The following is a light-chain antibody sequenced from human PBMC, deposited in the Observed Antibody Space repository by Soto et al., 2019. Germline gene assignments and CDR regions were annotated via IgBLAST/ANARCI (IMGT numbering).Light chain of an antibody. V-gene: IGKV3-20*01. Sequence: EIVLTLSPGTLSLSPGARATLSCRARQSVSSSYLAWYQHNPGQAPRLLIYGASSRATGVPDRFSASGSGTDFTLTISRLEPEDFAVYYCQQYAKAPLTFGQGTKVDIK. CDR1: QSVSSSY. J-gene: IGKJ1*01. CDR3: QQYAKAPLT. CDR2: GAS.